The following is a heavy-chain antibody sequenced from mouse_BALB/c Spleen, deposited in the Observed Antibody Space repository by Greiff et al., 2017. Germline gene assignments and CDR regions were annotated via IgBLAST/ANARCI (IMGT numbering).Heavy chain of an antibody. Sequence: EVQLQQSGPELVKPGASVKMSCKASGYTFTSYVMHWVKQKPGQGLEWIGYINPYNDGTKYNEKFKGKATLTSDKSSSTAYMELSSLTSEDSAVYYCARDYYGSSYGGYAMDYWGQGTSVTVSS. CDR2: INPYNDGT. V-gene: IGHV1-14*01. D-gene: IGHD1-1*01. CDR3: ARDYYGSSYGGYAMDY. CDR1: GYTFTSYV. J-gene: IGHJ4*01.